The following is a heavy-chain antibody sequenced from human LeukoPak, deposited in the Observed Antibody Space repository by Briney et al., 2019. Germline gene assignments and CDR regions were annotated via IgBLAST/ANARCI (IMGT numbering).Heavy chain of an antibody. Sequence: GGSLRLSCAASGFTFSNFAMSCVRQAPGKGLEWVSAISGSDGSTYYADSVKGRFTISRDNSKNTLYLQVNSLRAEDTAVYYCAKVGHSGSGSYGDWGQGTLVTVSS. V-gene: IGHV3-23*01. CDR2: ISGSDGST. J-gene: IGHJ4*02. CDR1: GFTFSNFA. CDR3: AKVGHSGSGSYGD. D-gene: IGHD3-10*01.